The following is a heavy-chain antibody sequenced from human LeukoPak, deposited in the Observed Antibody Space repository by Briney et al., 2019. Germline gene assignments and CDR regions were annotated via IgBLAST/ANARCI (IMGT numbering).Heavy chain of an antibody. D-gene: IGHD6-19*01. V-gene: IGHV3-23*01. CDR2: ISGGGDIT. CDR1: GFTFSNYA. CDR3: AKVGAAVAGDFDY. Sequence: GGSPRLSCAASGFTFSNYAMTWVRQAPGKGLEWVSTISGGGDITHYADPVKGRFTISRDNFKNTLHLQMNSLRAEDTAVYYCAKVGAAVAGDFDYWGQGTLVTVSS. J-gene: IGHJ4*02.